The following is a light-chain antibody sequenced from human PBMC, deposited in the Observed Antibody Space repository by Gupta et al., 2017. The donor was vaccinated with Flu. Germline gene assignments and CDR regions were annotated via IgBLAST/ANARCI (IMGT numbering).Light chain of an antibody. CDR3: QHYYNYPWT. CDR2: QAS. Sequence: PSTLSASVGDRVTITCRASQSILHWLAWYQQRPGTAPKLLISQASRLEPGVPSRFSGSGSATEFTLTISGLQPDDFATLFCQHYYNYPWTFGPGTKVEIK. CDR1: QSILHW. J-gene: IGKJ1*01. V-gene: IGKV1-5*03.